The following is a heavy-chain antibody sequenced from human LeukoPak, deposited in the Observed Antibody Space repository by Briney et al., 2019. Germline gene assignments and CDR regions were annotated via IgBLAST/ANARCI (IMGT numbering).Heavy chain of an antibody. D-gene: IGHD2-2*01. V-gene: IGHV3-30*18. CDR2: ISYDGSNK. CDR3: AKEYQAAIDY. CDR1: GFTFSSHG. J-gene: IGHJ4*02. Sequence: GGSLRLPCAASGFTFSSHGMHWVRQAPGKGLEWVAVISYDGSNKYYADSVKGRFTVSRDNSKNTLFLQMNTLRTEDTAVYYCAKEYQAAIDYWGQGTLVTVSS.